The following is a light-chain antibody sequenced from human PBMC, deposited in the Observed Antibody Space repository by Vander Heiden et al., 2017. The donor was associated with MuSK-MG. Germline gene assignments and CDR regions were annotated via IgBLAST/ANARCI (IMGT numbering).Light chain of an antibody. V-gene: IGKV1-33*01. Sequence: DIQMTQSPSSLSASVGDRVTITCQASQDISNYLNWYQQKPEKAPKLLIYDASNLEIGVPSRFSGRGSGTYFTFTISSLQSEDVATYYCQQDDNLPITFGGGTKVQI. J-gene: IGKJ4*01. CDR1: QDISNY. CDR3: QQDDNLPIT. CDR2: DAS.